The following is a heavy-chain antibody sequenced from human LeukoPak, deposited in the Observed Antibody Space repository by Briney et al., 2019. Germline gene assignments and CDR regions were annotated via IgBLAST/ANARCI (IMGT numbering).Heavy chain of an antibody. D-gene: IGHD4-23*01. J-gene: IGHJ3*02. Sequence: GASVEVSCKASGYTFTNYALNWVRQAPGQGLEWMGWINTNTGNPTYAPGFTGRFVFSLDTSVTTTYLQISSLRAEDTAVYYCARDGSYGGYSDAFNIWGQGTMVTVSS. CDR3: ARDGSYGGYSDAFNI. CDR2: INTNTGNP. CDR1: GYTFTNYA. V-gene: IGHV7-4-1*02.